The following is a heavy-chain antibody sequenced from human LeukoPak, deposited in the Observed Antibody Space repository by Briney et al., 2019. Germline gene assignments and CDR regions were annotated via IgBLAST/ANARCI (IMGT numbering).Heavy chain of an antibody. CDR2: ISSSSSTI. CDR1: GFTFSNYI. J-gene: IGHJ4*02. CDR3: ARRESENYWVFDY. Sequence: PGGCLRLSCAASGFTFSNYIMNWVRQAPGEGLEWVSYISSSSSTIYYADSVRGRFTISRDNAKNSLYLQMNSLRGEDTALYYCARRESENYWVFDYWGEGTLVTVS. D-gene: IGHD2-15*01. V-gene: IGHV3-48*01.